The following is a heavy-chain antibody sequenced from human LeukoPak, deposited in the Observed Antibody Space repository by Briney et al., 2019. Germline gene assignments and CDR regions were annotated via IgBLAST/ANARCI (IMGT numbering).Heavy chain of an antibody. CDR2: IYYTGRGST. D-gene: IGHD6-19*01. J-gene: IGHJ4*02. CDR3: ARHAVYAGSGWAFDY. V-gene: IGHV4-59*08. Sequence: PSETLSLTCTVSGDSISPYYWSWIRQPPGKGLEWIGYIYYTGRGSTSNNPSLKSRVTISVDTSKNQFSLNLKSVTAADTAVYFCARHAVYAGSGWAFDYWGQGTLVTVFS. CDR1: GDSISPYY.